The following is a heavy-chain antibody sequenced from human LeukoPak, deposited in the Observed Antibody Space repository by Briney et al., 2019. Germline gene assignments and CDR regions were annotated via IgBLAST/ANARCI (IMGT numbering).Heavy chain of an antibody. D-gene: IGHD3-10*01. CDR3: AKRGRVTMVRGDLDAFDI. CDR1: GFIFSSYN. Sequence: PGGSLRLSCAASGFIFSSYNMNWVRQAPGKGLEWVSSISSSSNYLYYTDSVKGRFTVSRDNSKNTLYLQMNSLRAEDTAVYYCAKRGRVTMVRGDLDAFDIWGQGTMVTVSS. CDR2: ISSSSNYL. V-gene: IGHV3-21*01. J-gene: IGHJ3*02.